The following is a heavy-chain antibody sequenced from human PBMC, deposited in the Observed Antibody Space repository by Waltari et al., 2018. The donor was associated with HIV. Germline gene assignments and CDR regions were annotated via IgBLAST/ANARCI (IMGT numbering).Heavy chain of an antibody. V-gene: IGHV4-34*01. D-gene: IGHD6-19*01. CDR2: INHSGST. CDR3: AGVGAVAGTLEAAFDP. Sequence: QVQLQQWGAGLLKPSETLSLTCAVYGGSFSGSYWSWIRQHPGKGLEWIGEINHSGSTNYNPSLKSRVTISVDTSKNQFSLKLSSVTAADTAVYYCAGVGAVAGTLEAAFDPWGQGTLVTVSS. CDR1: GGSFSGSY. J-gene: IGHJ5*02.